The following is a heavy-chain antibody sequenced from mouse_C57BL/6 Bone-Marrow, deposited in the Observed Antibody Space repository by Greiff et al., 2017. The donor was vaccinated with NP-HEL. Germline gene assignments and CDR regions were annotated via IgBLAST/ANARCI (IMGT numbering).Heavy chain of an antibody. V-gene: IGHV1-50*01. D-gene: IGHD1-1*01. Sequence: QVQLQQPGAELVKPGASVKLSCKASGYTFTSYWMQWVKQRPGQGLEWIGEIDPSDSYTNYNQKFKGKATLTVDTSSRTAYMQLSSLTSEDSAVYYCARRYYGRGYYFDYWGQGTTLTVSS. J-gene: IGHJ2*01. CDR2: IDPSDSYT. CDR3: ARRYYGRGYYFDY. CDR1: GYTFTSYW.